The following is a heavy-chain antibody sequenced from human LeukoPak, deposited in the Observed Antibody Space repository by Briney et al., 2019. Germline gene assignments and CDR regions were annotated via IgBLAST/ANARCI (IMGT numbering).Heavy chain of an antibody. J-gene: IGHJ4*02. CDR3: ARQKSYGSGSYCDY. D-gene: IGHD3-10*01. Sequence: GESLKISCKGSGYSFTSNWIAWVRHLPGKGLQWLGFIYPGDSDTRYSPSSQGQVTISADKSINTAYLQWSSLKASDTAMYYCARQKSYGSGSYCDYWGQGTLVSVSS. V-gene: IGHV5-51*01. CDR2: IYPGDSDT. CDR1: GYSFTSNW.